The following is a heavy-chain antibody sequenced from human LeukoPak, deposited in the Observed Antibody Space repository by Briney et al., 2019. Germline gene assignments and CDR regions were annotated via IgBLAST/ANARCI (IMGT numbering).Heavy chain of an antibody. CDR3: ARGRDCSGGRCSQAFQH. V-gene: IGHV3-48*03. J-gene: IGHJ1*01. CDR1: GFTFSSYE. D-gene: IGHD2-15*01. Sequence: GSLRLSCAASGFTFSSYELNWVRQAPGKGLEWVSYMKLSGSKMYYVDSVKGRFTISRDNAKNSLYLQINSLRTEDTGVYYCARGRDCSGGRCSQAFQHWGQGTLVTVS. CDR2: MKLSGSKM.